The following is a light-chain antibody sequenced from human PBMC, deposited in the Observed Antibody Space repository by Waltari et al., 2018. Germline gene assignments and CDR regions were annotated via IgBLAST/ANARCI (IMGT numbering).Light chain of an antibody. CDR2: LAY. V-gene: IGKV4-1*01. CDR1: QSVFYSSNNKKP. J-gene: IGKJ2*01. CDR3: QQYFGTPPYT. Sequence: DIVMTQSPDSLAVSLGERATINCKSSQSVFYSSNNKKPLAWYQQKPGQSPKLTIYLAYTRESGVPDRFSGSGSVTDFTLTISSLQAEDVAVYYCQQYFGTPPYTFGQGTKLEIK.